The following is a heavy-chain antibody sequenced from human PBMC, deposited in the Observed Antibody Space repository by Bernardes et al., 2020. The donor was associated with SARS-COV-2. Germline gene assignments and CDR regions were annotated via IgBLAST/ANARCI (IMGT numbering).Heavy chain of an antibody. D-gene: IGHD2-2*01. CDR1: GFTFSSYA. CDR3: AKDIVVVPAAPRGGIDY. V-gene: IGHV3-23*01. J-gene: IGHJ4*02. Sequence: GGSLRLSCAASGFTFSSYAMSWVRQAPGKGLEWVSAISGSGGSTYYADSVKGRFTISRDNSKNTLYLQMNSLRAEDTAVYYCAKDIVVVPAAPRGGIDYWGQGTLVTVSS. CDR2: ISGSGGST.